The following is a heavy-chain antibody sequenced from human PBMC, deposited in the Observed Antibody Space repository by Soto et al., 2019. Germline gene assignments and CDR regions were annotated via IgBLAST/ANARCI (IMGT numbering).Heavy chain of an antibody. Sequence: GGSLRLSCAATGFSVGANHINWVRQTPGKGLEWVSIIYTNGNTYYTDSVKGRFTISRDNSKNTLYLQMNNLRLEDTAVYYCARGPKQLAFSRRKYIEFYFDYWGRGTLVTVSS. D-gene: IGHD1-1*01. V-gene: IGHV3-53*01. CDR3: ARGPKQLAFSRRKYIEFYFDY. CDR2: IYTNGNT. CDR1: GFSVGANH. J-gene: IGHJ4*02.